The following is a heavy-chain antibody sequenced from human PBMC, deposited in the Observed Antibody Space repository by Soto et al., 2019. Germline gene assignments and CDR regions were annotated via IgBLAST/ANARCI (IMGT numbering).Heavy chain of an antibody. CDR3: ADDLSGYYYVIDV. J-gene: IGHJ6*02. D-gene: IGHD2-15*01. CDR2: IYWNGNE. CDR1: GFSFSTSGVG. Sequence: QITLRESGPTLVKPTQTLTLTCTFSGFSFSTSGVGVGWFRRPPGQALRWLALIYWNGNERCSPSLNNRLTVTTDTSQNQVVLTMASVDPLDTATYYCADDLSGYYYVIDVWGQGNNVTVSS. V-gene: IGHV2-5*01.